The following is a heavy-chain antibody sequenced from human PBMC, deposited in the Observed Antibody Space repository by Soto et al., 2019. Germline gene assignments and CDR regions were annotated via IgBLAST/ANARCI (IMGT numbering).Heavy chain of an antibody. CDR2: INHSGST. CDR1: GGSFIGYY. V-gene: IGHV4-34*01. J-gene: IGHJ6*02. CDR3: AAGVRGVKGQYYYYYYGMDV. Sequence: SDTLSLTCAVDGGSFIGYYWSWIRKPPGKGLEWIGEINHSGSTNYNPSLKSRVTISVDTSKNQFSLKLSSVTAADTAVYYCAAGVRGVKGQYYYYYYGMDVWGQGTTVT. D-gene: IGHD3-10*01.